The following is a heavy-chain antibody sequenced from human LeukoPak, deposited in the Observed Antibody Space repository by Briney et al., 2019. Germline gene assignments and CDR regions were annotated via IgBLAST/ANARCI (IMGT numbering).Heavy chain of an antibody. D-gene: IGHD3-22*01. Sequence: PGGSLRLSCAASGFTFSSYAMSWVRQAPGKGLEWVANIKQDGSEKYYVDSLKGRFTISRDSAKNSLYLHMNSLRAEDTAVYYRARSRRTYYDSSGPFDYWGQGTLVTVSS. CDR3: ARSRRTYYDSSGPFDY. J-gene: IGHJ4*02. CDR2: IKQDGSEK. V-gene: IGHV3-7*01. CDR1: GFTFSSYA.